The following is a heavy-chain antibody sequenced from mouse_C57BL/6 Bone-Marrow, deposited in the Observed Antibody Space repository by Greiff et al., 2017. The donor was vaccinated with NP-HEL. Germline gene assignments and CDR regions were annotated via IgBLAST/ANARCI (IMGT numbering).Heavy chain of an antibody. Sequence: EVQLQESGGGLVKPGGSLKLSCAASGFTFSSYAMSWVRQTPEKRLEWVATISDGGSYTYYPDNVKGRFTISRDNAKNNLYLQMSHLKSEDTAMYYCARDRGGLRRKRFDYWGQGTTLTVSS. J-gene: IGHJ2*01. V-gene: IGHV5-4*01. CDR3: ARDRGGLRRKRFDY. CDR1: GFTFSSYA. CDR2: ISDGGSYT. D-gene: IGHD2-4*01.